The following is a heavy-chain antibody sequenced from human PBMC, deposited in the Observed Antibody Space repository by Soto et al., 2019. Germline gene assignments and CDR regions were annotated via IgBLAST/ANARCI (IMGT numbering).Heavy chain of an antibody. J-gene: IGHJ6*02. Sequence: QVQLVQSGAEVKKPGSSVRVSCKASGGTFSSYAISWVRQAPGQGLEWMGGIIPIFDTADYAQKFQGRVTLTADESTSTDYMELSSLRSEDTAVYYCATHPMATITYYSGMDVWGQGTTVTVSS. CDR1: GGTFSSYA. D-gene: IGHD5-12*01. CDR3: ATHPMATITYYSGMDV. CDR2: IIPIFDTA. V-gene: IGHV1-69*12.